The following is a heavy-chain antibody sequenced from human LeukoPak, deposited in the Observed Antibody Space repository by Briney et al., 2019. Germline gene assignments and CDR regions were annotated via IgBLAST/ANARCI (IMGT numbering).Heavy chain of an antibody. J-gene: IGHJ4*02. CDR2: INPNSGGT. CDR3: ATSELANSPFDY. CDR1: GYTFTGYY. D-gene: IGHD6-13*01. Sequence: ASVKVSCKASGYTFTGYYIHWVRQAPGQGLEWMGWINPNSGGTNYAQKFQGRVTMTRDTSTSTAYMELRSLRSDDTAVYYCATSELANSPFDYWGQGTLVTVSS. V-gene: IGHV1-2*02.